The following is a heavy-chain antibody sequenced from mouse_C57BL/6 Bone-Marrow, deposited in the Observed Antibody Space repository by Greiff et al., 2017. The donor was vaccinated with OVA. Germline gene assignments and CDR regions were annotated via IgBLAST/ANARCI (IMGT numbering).Heavy chain of an antibody. CDR3: AKEDDYDLFAY. Sequence: QVQLQQPGAELVKPGASVKLSCKASGYTFTSYWMQWVKQRPGQGLEWIGEIDPSDSYTNYNQKFKGKATLTVDTSSSTAYMQLSSLTSEDSAVYYCAKEDDYDLFAYWGQGTLVTVSA. D-gene: IGHD2-4*01. CDR2: IDPSDSYT. CDR1: GYTFTSYW. J-gene: IGHJ3*01. V-gene: IGHV1-50*01.